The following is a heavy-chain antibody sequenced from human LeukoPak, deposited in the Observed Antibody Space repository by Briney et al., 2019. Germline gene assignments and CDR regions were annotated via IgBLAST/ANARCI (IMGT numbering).Heavy chain of an antibody. J-gene: IGHJ5*01. D-gene: IGHD4-17*01. CDR1: GVSFSGSY. V-gene: IGHV4-34*01. CDR2: INDSGSG. CDR3: ARGYPQTVFDF. Sequence: PSETLSLTCAVYGVSFSGSYWGWIRQAPETGLEWIGEINDSGSGNYNPSLKSRATISLDTSKNQFSLKVSSVTAADTAMYYCARGYPQTVFDFWGQGALVTVSA.